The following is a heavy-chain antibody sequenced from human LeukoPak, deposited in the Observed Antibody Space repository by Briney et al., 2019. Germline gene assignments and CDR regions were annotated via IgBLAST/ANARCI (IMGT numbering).Heavy chain of an antibody. J-gene: IGHJ5*02. Sequence: SETLSLTCTVSGGSISSFYWSWIRQPPGKGLEWIGYIYYSGSTNYKPSLKSRVTISVDTSKNQFSLKLSSVTAADTAVYYCARGGYYGSGNDFRFDPWGQGTLVTVSS. CDR2: IYYSGST. D-gene: IGHD3-10*01. CDR3: ARGGYYGSGNDFRFDP. V-gene: IGHV4-59*01. CDR1: GGSISSFY.